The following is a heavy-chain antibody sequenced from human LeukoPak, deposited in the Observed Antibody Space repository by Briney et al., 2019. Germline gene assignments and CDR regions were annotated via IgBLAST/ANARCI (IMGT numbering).Heavy chain of an antibody. CDR2: IYYSGST. CDR3: ARRGYSGYDPILYYYYGMDV. CDR1: GGSISSYY. Sequence: SETLSLTCTVSGGSISSYYWSWIRQPPGKGLEWIGYIYYSGSTNYNPSLKSRVTISVDTSKNQFSLKLSSVTAADTAVYYCARRGYSGYDPILYYYYGMDVWGQGTTVTVSS. J-gene: IGHJ6*02. V-gene: IGHV4-59*08. D-gene: IGHD5-12*01.